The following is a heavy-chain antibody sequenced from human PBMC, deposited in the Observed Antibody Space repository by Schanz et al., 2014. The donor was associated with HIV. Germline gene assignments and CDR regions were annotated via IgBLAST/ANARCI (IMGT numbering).Heavy chain of an antibody. CDR3: ASSRLLWFGELFDN. CDR2: INSDNGT. V-gene: IGHV1-2*02. CDR1: GGTFSSYA. J-gene: IGHJ4*02. Sequence: QVQLVQSGAEVTEPGASVKVSCEASGGTFSSYAFSWVRQAPGQGLEWMGWINSDNGTNYAQEFQGRVTMTRDTSIGTAYMELRSLRADDTAVYFCASSRLLWFGELFDNWGQGTLVTVSS. D-gene: IGHD3-10*01.